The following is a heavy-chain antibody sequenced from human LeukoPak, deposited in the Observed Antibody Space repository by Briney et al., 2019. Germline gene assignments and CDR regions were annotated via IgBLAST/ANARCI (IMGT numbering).Heavy chain of an antibody. J-gene: IGHJ4*02. Sequence: SVKVSCKASGFTFTSSAMQWVRQARGQRLEWIGRIVVGSGNTNYAQKFQERVTITRDMSTSTAYMELSSLRSEDTAVYYCAADRGEGRGFDYWGQGTLVTVSS. CDR2: IVVGSGNT. CDR3: AADRGEGRGFDY. D-gene: IGHD3-10*01. V-gene: IGHV1-58*02. CDR1: GFTFTSSA.